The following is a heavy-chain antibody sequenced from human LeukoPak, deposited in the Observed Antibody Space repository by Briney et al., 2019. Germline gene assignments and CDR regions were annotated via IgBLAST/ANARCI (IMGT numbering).Heavy chain of an antibody. Sequence: PGGSLRLSCAASGFTFSSYSMNWVRQAPGKGLEWVSSISSSSSYIYYADSVKGRFTISRDNAKNSLYLQMNSLRAEDTAVYYCARDDPFIVLVPAAGWYYYYYMDVWGKGTTVTVSS. CDR3: ARDDPFIVLVPAAGWYYYYYMDV. J-gene: IGHJ6*03. CDR1: GFTFSSYS. V-gene: IGHV3-21*01. CDR2: ISSSSSYI. D-gene: IGHD2-2*01.